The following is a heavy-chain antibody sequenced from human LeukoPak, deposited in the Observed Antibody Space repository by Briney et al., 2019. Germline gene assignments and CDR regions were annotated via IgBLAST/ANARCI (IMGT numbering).Heavy chain of an antibody. V-gene: IGHV3-7*01. CDR3: ARDGRYCSGGSCYSEGYYYMDV. J-gene: IGHJ6*03. Sequence: GGSLRLSCAASGFTFSSYWMSWVRQAPGKGLEWVANIKQDGSEKYYVDSVKGRFTISRDNAKNSLYLQMNSLRAEDTAVYYCARDGRYCSGGSCYSEGYYYMDVWGKGTTVTVSS. CDR2: IKQDGSEK. CDR1: GFTFSSYW. D-gene: IGHD2-15*01.